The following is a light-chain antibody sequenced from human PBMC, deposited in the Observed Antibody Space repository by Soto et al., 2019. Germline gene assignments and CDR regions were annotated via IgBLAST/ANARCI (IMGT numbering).Light chain of an antibody. CDR1: NIGGKS. J-gene: IGLJ1*01. V-gene: IGLV3-21*02. CDR3: SSYTGSSTLYV. Sequence: SYELRQPPSVSVAPGQTARITFGGNNIGGKSVHWYQQKPGQAPVLVVYDDSDRPSGVSNRFSGSKSGNTASLTISGLQAEDEADYYCSSYTGSSTLYVFGTGTKGTV. CDR2: DDS.